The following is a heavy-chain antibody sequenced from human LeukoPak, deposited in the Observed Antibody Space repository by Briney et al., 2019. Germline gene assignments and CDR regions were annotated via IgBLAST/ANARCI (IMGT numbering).Heavy chain of an antibody. V-gene: IGHV1-46*01. J-gene: IGHJ4*02. D-gene: IGHD3-3*01. CDR2: INPSGGST. CDR3: ARRVTRTYYDFWSGYTGVFDY. Sequence: ASVKVSCKASGYTFTSYYMHWVRQAPGQGLEWMGIINPSGGSTSYAQKFQGRVTMTRDTSTSTVYMELSSLRSEDTAVYYCARRVTRTYYDFWSGYTGVFDYWGQGTLVTVSS. CDR1: GYTFTSYY.